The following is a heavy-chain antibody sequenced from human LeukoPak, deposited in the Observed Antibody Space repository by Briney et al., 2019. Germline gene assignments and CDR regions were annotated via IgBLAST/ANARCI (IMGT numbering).Heavy chain of an antibody. Sequence: GGSLRLSCSASGFTFSSYAMHWVRQAPGKGLEYVSAISSNGGSTYYADSVKGRFTISRDNSKNTLYLQMNSLRAEDTAVYYCARGYDYGDYGVVEWGQGTLVTVSS. CDR1: GFTFSSYA. J-gene: IGHJ4*02. V-gene: IGHV3-64*04. D-gene: IGHD4-17*01. CDR2: ISSNGGST. CDR3: ARGYDYGDYGVVE.